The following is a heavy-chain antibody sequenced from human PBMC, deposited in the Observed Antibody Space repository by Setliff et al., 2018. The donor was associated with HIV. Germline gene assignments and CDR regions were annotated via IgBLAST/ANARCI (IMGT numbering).Heavy chain of an antibody. CDR1: GGSISSDSYY. CDR3: ARRVILSYGYYFDY. J-gene: IGHJ4*02. Sequence: SETLSLTCTVSGGSISSDSYYWGWIRQPPGKGLEWIGSIFYSGSTYYNPSLKSRVTISVDTSKNQFSLKLSSVTAADTAVYHCARRVILSYGYYFDYWGQGTLVTVSS. D-gene: IGHD3-16*02. CDR2: IFYSGST. V-gene: IGHV4-39*01.